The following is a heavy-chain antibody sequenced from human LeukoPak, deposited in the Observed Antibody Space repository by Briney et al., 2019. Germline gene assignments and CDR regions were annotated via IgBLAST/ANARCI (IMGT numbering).Heavy chain of an antibody. D-gene: IGHD1-14*01. CDR1: GFTFSSYS. CDR3: AREEMGGTTRSGALT. CDR2: VSTGSNYI. Sequence: GGSLRLSCTASGFTFSSYSLNWVRQAPGKGLEWVSSVSTGSNYIYYADSVKGRFTISRDNDKNSLYLQMNSLSAEDTAMYYCAREEMGGTTRSGALTWGQGTLVTVSS. V-gene: IGHV3-21*01. J-gene: IGHJ5*02.